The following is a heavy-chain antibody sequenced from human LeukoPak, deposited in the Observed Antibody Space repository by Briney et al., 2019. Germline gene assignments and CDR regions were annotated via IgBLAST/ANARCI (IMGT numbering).Heavy chain of an antibody. CDR1: GGSISSSSYY. V-gene: IGHV4-39*07. Sequence: SETLSLTRTVSGGSISSSSYYWGWIRQPPGKGLEWIGSIYYSGSTYYNPSLKSRVTISVDTSKNQFSLKLSSVTAADTAVYYCARGGYSSSWSPFDYWGQGTLVTVSS. J-gene: IGHJ4*02. CDR3: ARGGYSSSWSPFDY. CDR2: IYYSGST. D-gene: IGHD6-13*01.